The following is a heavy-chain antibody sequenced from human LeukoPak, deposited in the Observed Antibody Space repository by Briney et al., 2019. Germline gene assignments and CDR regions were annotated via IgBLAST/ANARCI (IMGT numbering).Heavy chain of an antibody. D-gene: IGHD3-10*01. Sequence: GGSLRLSCAASGFTVSSFYMSWVRQAPGKGLEWVSVIYTGGGTYYADSVKDRFTISRDNYKNTLYLQMNSLRAEDTSVYDCARESGSGSRGFDYWGQGTRVTVPS. CDR2: IYTGGGT. V-gene: IGHV3-66*01. J-gene: IGHJ4*02. CDR3: ARESGSGSRGFDY. CDR1: GFTVSSFY.